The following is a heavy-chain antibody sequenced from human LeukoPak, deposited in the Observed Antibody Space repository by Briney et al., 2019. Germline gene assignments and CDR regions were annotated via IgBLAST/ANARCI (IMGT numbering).Heavy chain of an antibody. CDR3: AKDGSRVDYYGSGSPGWYFDY. V-gene: IGHV3-23*01. Sequence: PGGSLRLSCAASGFTFSSYAMSWVRQAPGKGLEWVSAISCSGGTTYYADSEKGRFTISRANSKNTLHLQMNRRRAEDTAVYSCAKDGSRVDYYGSGSPGWYFDYWGQGTLVTVSS. J-gene: IGHJ4*02. D-gene: IGHD3-10*01. CDR2: ISCSGGTT. CDR1: GFTFSSYA.